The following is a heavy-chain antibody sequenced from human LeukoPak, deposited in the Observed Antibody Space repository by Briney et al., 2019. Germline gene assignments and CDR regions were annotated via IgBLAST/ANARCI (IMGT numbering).Heavy chain of an antibody. D-gene: IGHD1-26*01. Sequence: GRSLRLSCAASGFTFSSYAMHWVRQAPGKGLEWVAVISYDGSNKYYADSVKGRFTISRDNSKNTLYLQMNSLRAEDTAVYYCARDPSKWELRTVWFDPWGQGTLVTVSS. CDR1: GFTFSSYA. V-gene: IGHV3-30-3*01. J-gene: IGHJ5*02. CDR2: ISYDGSNK. CDR3: ARDPSKWELRTVWFDP.